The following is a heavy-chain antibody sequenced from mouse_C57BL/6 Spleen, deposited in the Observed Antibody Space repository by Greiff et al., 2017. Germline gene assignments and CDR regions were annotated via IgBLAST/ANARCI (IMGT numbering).Heavy chain of an antibody. CDR3: VRAQLTGTYFDY. CDR1: GFTFNTYA. J-gene: IGHJ2*01. CDR2: IRRKSSNYAT. Sequence: EVKLQESGGGLVQPKGSLKLSCAASGFTFNTYAMHWVRQAPGKGLEWVARIRRKSSNYATYYADSVKDRFTISRDDSQSMLYLQMNNLKTEDTAMYYCVRAQLTGTYFDYWGQGTTLTVSS. V-gene: IGHV10-3*01. D-gene: IGHD4-1*01.